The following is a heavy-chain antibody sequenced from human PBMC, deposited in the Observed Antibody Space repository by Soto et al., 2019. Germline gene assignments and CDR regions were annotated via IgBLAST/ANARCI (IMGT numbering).Heavy chain of an antibody. CDR3: TTEPDYSNYFEY. D-gene: IGHD4-4*01. CDR1: GFTFNNAW. Sequence: EVQLVESGGGLVKPGGSLRLSCAASGFTFNNAWMNWVRQAPGKGLEWVCSIRSKAAGGTTDYPAPVKDRFTISRDDSKNTLHLQMNSLKTEDTAVYYCTTEPDYSNYFEYWGQGTLVTVSS. V-gene: IGHV3-15*07. CDR2: IRSKAAGGTT. J-gene: IGHJ4*02.